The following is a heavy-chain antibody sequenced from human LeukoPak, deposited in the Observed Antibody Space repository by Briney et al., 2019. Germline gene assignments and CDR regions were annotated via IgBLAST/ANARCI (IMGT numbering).Heavy chain of an antibody. Sequence: GGSLRLSCAASGFTVSSNYMSWVRQAPGKGLEWVSYISGGGNTMYYADSVKGRFTISRDNAKNSLYLQMNSLRAEDTAVYYCARSDYWGQGTLVTVSA. CDR3: ARSDY. CDR1: GFTVSSNY. J-gene: IGHJ4*02. CDR2: ISGGGNTM. V-gene: IGHV3-11*01.